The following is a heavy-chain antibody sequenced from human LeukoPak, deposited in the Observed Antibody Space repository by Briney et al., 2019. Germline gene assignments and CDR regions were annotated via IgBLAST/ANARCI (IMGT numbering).Heavy chain of an antibody. CDR3: ARDGTGRYSRDAFDI. D-gene: IGHD1-26*01. V-gene: IGHV3-21*01. CDR1: GFTFSSYS. CDR2: ISSSSSYI. J-gene: IGHJ3*02. Sequence: GGSLRLSCAASGFTFSSYSMNWVRQAPGKGLEWVSSISSSSSYIYYADSVKGRFTISRDDAKNSLYLQMNSLRAEDTAVYYCARDGTGRYSRDAFDIWGQGTMVTVSS.